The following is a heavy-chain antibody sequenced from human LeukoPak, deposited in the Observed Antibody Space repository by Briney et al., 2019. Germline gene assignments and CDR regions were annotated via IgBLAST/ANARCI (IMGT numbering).Heavy chain of an antibody. CDR1: SGLNNRYH. CDR3: ARRESRDYYDRSFYSDY. Sequence: PPETLSLTCSLSSGLNNRYHWHWPRQPPGKGLDWIGYIYYSGSTNYNPSLKSRVTISVDTSKNQFSLKLSSVTAADPAVYYCARRESRDYYDRSFYSDYWGQGTLVTVSS. CDR2: IYYSGST. J-gene: IGHJ4*02. D-gene: IGHD3-22*01. V-gene: IGHV4-59*01.